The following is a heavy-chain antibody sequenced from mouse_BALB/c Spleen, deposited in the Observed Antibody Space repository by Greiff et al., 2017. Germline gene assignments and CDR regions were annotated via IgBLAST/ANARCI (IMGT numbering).Heavy chain of an antibody. Sequence: EVMLVESGGGLVKPGGSLKLSCAASGFTFSSYAMSWVRQSPEKRLEWVAEISSGGSYTYYPDTVTGRFTISRDNAKNTLYLEMSSLRSEDTAMYYCARNYGNYFDYWGQGTTLTVSS. CDR1: GFTFSSYA. J-gene: IGHJ2*01. D-gene: IGHD2-1*01. CDR2: ISSGGSYT. CDR3: ARNYGNYFDY. V-gene: IGHV5-9-4*01.